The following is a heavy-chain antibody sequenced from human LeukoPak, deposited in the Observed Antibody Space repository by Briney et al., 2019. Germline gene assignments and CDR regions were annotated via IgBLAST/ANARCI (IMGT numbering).Heavy chain of an antibody. CDR1: GFTFSSYW. V-gene: IGHV3-74*01. CDR2: INSDGSTT. Sequence: GGSLRLSCAASGFTFSSYWMHWVRQAPGKGLVWVSRINSDGSTTSYADSVKGRFTISRDNAKNTRYLQMNSLRAEDTAVYYCARAAVAVADDYWGQGTLVTVSS. J-gene: IGHJ4*02. CDR3: ARAAVAVADDY. D-gene: IGHD6-13*01.